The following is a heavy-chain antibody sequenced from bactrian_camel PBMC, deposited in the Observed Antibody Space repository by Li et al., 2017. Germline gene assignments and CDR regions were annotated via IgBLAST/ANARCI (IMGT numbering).Heavy chain of an antibody. CDR1: GNFDSDRC. CDR2: AHTRLGST. Sequence: HVQLVESGGGSVQAGGSLRLSCATSGNFDSDRCMAWLRQAPGKEREGVAAAHTRLGSTYYADSVKGRFTISIDKANDTVYLQMNTLKPEDTAMYSCKTGSDYCRRGSPGPSSSGGTQVTVS. V-gene: IGHV3S54*01. D-gene: IGHD6*01. J-gene: IGHJ4*01.